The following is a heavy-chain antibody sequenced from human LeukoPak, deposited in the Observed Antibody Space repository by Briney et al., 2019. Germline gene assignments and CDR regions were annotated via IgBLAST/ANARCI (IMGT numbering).Heavy chain of an antibody. CDR2: IRYDGSSE. Sequence: AGGSLRLSCAPSGFMFSGYGMHWVRQAPGKGLEWVAFIRYDGSSEYYADSVKGRFTISRDNSKNVLFLQMNSLRAEDTALYYCAKTGDQSYYYYMDVWGKGTTVTVSS. V-gene: IGHV3-30*02. CDR1: GFMFSGYG. J-gene: IGHJ6*03. CDR3: AKTGDQSYYYYMDV. D-gene: IGHD3-10*01.